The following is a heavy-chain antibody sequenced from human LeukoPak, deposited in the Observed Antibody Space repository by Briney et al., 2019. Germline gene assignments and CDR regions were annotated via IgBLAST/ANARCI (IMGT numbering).Heavy chain of an antibody. CDR3: ARDVLSGFDY. CDR1: GGSISSYY. Sequence: PSETLFLTCTVSGGSISSYYWSWIRQPPGKGLEWIGYIYYSGSTNYNPSLKSRVTISVDTSKSQFSLKLSSVTAADTAVYYCARDVLSGFDYWGQGTLVTVSS. V-gene: IGHV4-59*01. CDR2: IYYSGST. D-gene: IGHD3-16*01. J-gene: IGHJ4*02.